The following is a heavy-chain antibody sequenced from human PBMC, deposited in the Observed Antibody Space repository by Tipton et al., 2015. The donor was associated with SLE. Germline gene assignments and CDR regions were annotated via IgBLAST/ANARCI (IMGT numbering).Heavy chain of an antibody. CDR1: GGSFSGYY. J-gene: IGHJ6*03. CDR2: INHSGTT. CDR3: ARSHSSGRDYYYYMDV. Sequence: LRLSCAVYGGSFSGYYWSWIRQPPGKGLEWIGEINHSGTTNYNPSLKSRVTISLDTSRNHFSLRLSSVTAADTAVYYCARSHSSGRDYYYYMDVWGNGTTVTVS. D-gene: IGHD6-19*01. V-gene: IGHV4-34*01.